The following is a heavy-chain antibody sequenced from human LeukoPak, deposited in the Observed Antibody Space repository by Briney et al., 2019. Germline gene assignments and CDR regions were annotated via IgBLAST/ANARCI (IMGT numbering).Heavy chain of an antibody. Sequence: SVKVSCKASGGTFSSYAISWVRQAPGQGLEWMGGIIPIFGTANYAQKFQGRVTITTDESTSTAYMELSSLRSEDTAVYYCARENIGVGPAAIRYFDYWGQGTLVTVSS. CDR3: ARENIGVGPAAIRYFDY. J-gene: IGHJ4*02. CDR2: IIPIFGTA. V-gene: IGHV1-69*05. D-gene: IGHD2-2*01. CDR1: GGTFSSYA.